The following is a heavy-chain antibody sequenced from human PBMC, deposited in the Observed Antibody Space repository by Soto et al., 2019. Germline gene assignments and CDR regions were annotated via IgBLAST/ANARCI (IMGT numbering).Heavy chain of an antibody. D-gene: IGHD2-8*01. V-gene: IGHV1-18*01. CDR2: ISAYNGNT. J-gene: IGHJ6*02. CDR1: GYTFTSYG. Sequence: ASVKVSCKASGYTFTSYGISWVRQAPGQGLEWMGWISAYNGNTNYAQNLQGRVSMTTDTSTSTAYMELRGLTFDDTAVYYCARDIESVTAKHFFYYYAMDVWGQGTTVTVSS. CDR3: ARDIESVTAKHFFYYYAMDV.